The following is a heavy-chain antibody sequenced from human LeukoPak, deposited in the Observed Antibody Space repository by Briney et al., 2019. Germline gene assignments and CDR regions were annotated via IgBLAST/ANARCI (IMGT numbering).Heavy chain of an antibody. V-gene: IGHV4-34*01. J-gene: IGHJ5*02. CDR2: INHSGSV. D-gene: IGHD1-1*01. CDR3: ARGGWWDNWNRFDP. CDR1: GASFSNYY. Sequence: PSETLSLTCAVYGASFSNYYWSWIRQPPGRGLEWIGEINHSGSVNYNPSLKSRVAISVDTSKNQFSLKLNSVTAADTAVYFCARGGWWDNWNRFDPWGQEPWSPSP.